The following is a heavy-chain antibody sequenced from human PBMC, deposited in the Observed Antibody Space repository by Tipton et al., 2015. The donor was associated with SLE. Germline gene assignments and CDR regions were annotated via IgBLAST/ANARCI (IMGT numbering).Heavy chain of an antibody. D-gene: IGHD1-26*01. Sequence: SLRLSCAASGFTFSSYWMSWVRQAPGKGLEWVSSISSSSSYIYYADSVKGRFTISRDNAKNTLYLQMNSLRAEDTAVYYCAKDLVGATFDYWGQGTLVTVSS. CDR3: AKDLVGATFDY. J-gene: IGHJ4*02. V-gene: IGHV3-21*01. CDR2: ISSSSSYI. CDR1: GFTFSSYW.